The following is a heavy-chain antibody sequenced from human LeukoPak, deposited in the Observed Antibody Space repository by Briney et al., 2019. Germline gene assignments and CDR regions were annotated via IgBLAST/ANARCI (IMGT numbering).Heavy chain of an antibody. Sequence: ASVKVSCMASGGTFSSYAISWVRQAPGQGLEWVGGIIPIFGTAKYAQKFQGRVTITTDEPTSTAYMELSSLRSEDTAVYYCASPKGGGYYYYYMDVWGKGTTVTVSS. V-gene: IGHV1-69*05. CDR2: IIPIFGTA. D-gene: IGHD3-22*01. J-gene: IGHJ6*03. CDR3: ASPKGGGYYYYYMDV. CDR1: GGTFSSYA.